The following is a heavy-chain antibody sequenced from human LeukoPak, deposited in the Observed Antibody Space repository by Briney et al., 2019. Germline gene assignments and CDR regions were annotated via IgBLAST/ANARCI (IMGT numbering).Heavy chain of an antibody. D-gene: IGHD3-22*01. CDR3: TRHAPAVIGWPFDY. J-gene: IGHJ4*02. CDR2: IYDSGTT. Sequence: SETLSLTCTLSGVSISGYYWGWIRQPPGKGLEWIGYIYDSGTTNYNPPLKSRVTISVDSSNNRFSLKLSSVTAADTAVYYCTRHAPAVIGWPFDYWGQGALVTVSS. CDR1: GVSISGYY. V-gene: IGHV4-59*08.